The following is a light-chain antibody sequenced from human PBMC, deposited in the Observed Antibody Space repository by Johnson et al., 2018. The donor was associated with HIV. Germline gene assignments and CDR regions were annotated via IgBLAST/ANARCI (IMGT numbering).Light chain of an antibody. V-gene: IGLV1-51*01. CDR1: SSNIGSNY. CDR2: DND. Sequence: QSVLTQPPSVSAAPGQKVTISCSGSSSNIGSNYVSWYQQLPGTAPKLLIYDNDKRPSGTPDRFSGSKSATSATLGINGLQTGDEADYYCGTWETSLSAGLLYVFGPGTKVTVL. J-gene: IGLJ1*01. CDR3: GTWETSLSAGLLYV.